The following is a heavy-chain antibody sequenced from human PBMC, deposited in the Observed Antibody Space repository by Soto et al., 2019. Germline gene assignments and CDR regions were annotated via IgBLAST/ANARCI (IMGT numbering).Heavy chain of an antibody. Sequence: GRSLKISCKGSGYSFTSYWISWVRQMPGKGLEWMGRIDPSDSYTNYSPSFQGHVTISADKSISTAYLQWSSLKASDTAMYYCASHNYGSGSRYYYYGMDVWGQGTTVTVSS. V-gene: IGHV5-10-1*01. CDR2: IDPSDSYT. J-gene: IGHJ6*02. CDR3: ASHNYGSGSRYYYYGMDV. CDR1: GYSFTSYW. D-gene: IGHD3-10*01.